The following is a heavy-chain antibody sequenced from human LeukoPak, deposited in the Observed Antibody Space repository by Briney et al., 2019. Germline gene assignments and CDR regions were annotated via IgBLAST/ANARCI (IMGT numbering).Heavy chain of an antibody. CDR1: GYTFTSYG. D-gene: IGHD1-26*01. CDR3: ARERGGGSYPAYYFDY. CDR2: ISAYNGNT. J-gene: IGHJ4*02. Sequence: ASVKVSCKASGYTFTSYGISWVRQAPGQGLEWMGWISAYNGNTNYAQRLQGRVTMTTDTSTSTAYMELRSLRSDDTAVYYCARERGGGSYPAYYFDYWGQGTLVTVSS. V-gene: IGHV1-18*01.